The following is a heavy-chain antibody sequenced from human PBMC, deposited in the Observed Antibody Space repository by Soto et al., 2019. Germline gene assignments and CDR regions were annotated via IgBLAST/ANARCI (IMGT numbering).Heavy chain of an antibody. Sequence: GWSLRLYCAASGFAFNRYYMSWVRQAPGKGLEWVATVDQDGSAKYYVDSVKGRFTISRDNAKNSLYVQMNSLRGEDTAVYYCARYCAYDSIYYCSSDRLDYWGQGTLVTVSS. CDR1: GFAFNRYY. CDR3: ARYCAYDSIYYCSSDRLDY. CDR2: VDQDGSAK. J-gene: IGHJ4*02. D-gene: IGHD3-22*01. V-gene: IGHV3-7*01.